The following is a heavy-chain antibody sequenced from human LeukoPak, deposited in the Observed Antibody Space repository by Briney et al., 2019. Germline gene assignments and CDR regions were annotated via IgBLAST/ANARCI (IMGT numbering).Heavy chain of an antibody. CDR3: TTYGDYGPGSDY. Sequence: GGSLKLSCAASGFIFSGSAIHWVRQASGKGLEWVGRIKSKSNSYATAYAASVKGRFTISRDDSKNTAYFQMNSLKTEDTAVYYCTTYGDYGPGSDYWGQGTLVTVSS. V-gene: IGHV3-73*01. J-gene: IGHJ4*02. CDR2: IKSKSNSYAT. D-gene: IGHD4-17*01. CDR1: GFIFSGSA.